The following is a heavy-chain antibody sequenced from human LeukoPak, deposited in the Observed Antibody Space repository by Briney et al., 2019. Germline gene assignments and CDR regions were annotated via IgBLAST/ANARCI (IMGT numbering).Heavy chain of an antibody. CDR1: GFTLSSYW. CDR3: ARARFFSANWFDP. D-gene: IGHD3-3*01. V-gene: IGHV3-7*01. J-gene: IGHJ5*02. Sequence: GGSLRLSCAASGFTLSSYWMSWVRQAPGKGLEWVANIKQDGSEKYYVDSVKGRFTISRDNAKNSLYLQMNSLRAEDTAVYYCARARFFSANWFDPWGQGTLVTVSS. CDR2: IKQDGSEK.